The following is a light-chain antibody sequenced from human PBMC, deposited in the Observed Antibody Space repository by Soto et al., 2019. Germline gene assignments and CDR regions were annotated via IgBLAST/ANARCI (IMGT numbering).Light chain of an antibody. CDR2: KAS. Sequence: DSQMTQSPSTLSAAVGDRVTITCRARQNINSWLAWYQQKPGKAPKLLIYKASSLESGVPSRFSCSGSGTEFTLTISSLQPDDFATYYCQQYNSYPYTFGQGTKLEIK. CDR1: QNINSW. CDR3: QQYNSYPYT. V-gene: IGKV1-5*03. J-gene: IGKJ2*01.